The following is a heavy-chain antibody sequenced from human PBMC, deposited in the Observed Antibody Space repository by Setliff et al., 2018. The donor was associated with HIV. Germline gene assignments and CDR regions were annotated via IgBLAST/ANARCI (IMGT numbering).Heavy chain of an antibody. CDR2: INPNSGGT. V-gene: IGHV1-2*02. CDR1: GYIFTGYY. D-gene: IGHD3-10*01. CDR3: ARDLLVWFGELLGTDY. Sequence: VKVSCKAPGYIFTGYYMHWVRQAPGQGLEWMGWINPNSGGTNYAQKFQGRVTMTRDTSISTAYMELSRLRSDDTAVYYCARDLLVWFGELLGTDYWGQGTLVTVSS. J-gene: IGHJ4*02.